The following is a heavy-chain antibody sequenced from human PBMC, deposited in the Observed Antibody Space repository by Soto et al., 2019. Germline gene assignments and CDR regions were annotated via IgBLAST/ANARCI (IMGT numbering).Heavy chain of an antibody. CDR2: ISGSGGST. CDR1: GFTFSSYA. J-gene: IGHJ6*02. V-gene: IGHV3-23*01. Sequence: GGSLRLSCAASGFTFSSYAMSWVRQAPGKGLEWVSAISGSGGSTFYADSVKGRFTISRDNSKNTLYLQMNSLRAEDTAVYYCAKRGYVGATGNYYGMEVWGQGTTVTVSS. CDR3: AKRGYVGATGNYYGMEV. D-gene: IGHD1-26*01.